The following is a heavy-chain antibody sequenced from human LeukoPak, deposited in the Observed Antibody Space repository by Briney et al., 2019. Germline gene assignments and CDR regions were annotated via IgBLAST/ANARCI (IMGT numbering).Heavy chain of an antibody. CDR2: ISAYNGNT. J-gene: IGHJ4*02. V-gene: IGHV1-18*01. CDR3: ARDENYYDSSGYNTGGY. Sequence: VASVKVSCKASGYTFTSYGISWVRQAPGQGLEWMGWISAYNGNTNYAQKLQGRVTMTTDTSTSTAYMELRSLGSDDTAVYYCARDENYYDSSGYNTGGYWGQGTLVTVSS. CDR1: GYTFTSYG. D-gene: IGHD3-22*01.